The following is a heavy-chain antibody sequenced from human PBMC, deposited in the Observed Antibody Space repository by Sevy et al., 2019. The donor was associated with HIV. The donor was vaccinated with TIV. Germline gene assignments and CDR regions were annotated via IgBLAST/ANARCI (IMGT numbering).Heavy chain of an antibody. D-gene: IGHD6-19*01. CDR1: GYFFTGYY. J-gene: IGHJ4*02. CDR3: ARGGGYGSGWWTFDY. Sequence: ASVKVSCKASGYFFTGYYLHWVRQTPGQGLEWMGRINPNSGGTNYAQNFQGRVTMNRDTSISTAYMELSRLRSDDTAVYYCARGGGYGSGWWTFDYWGQGTLVTVSS. CDR2: INPNSGGT. V-gene: IGHV1-2*06.